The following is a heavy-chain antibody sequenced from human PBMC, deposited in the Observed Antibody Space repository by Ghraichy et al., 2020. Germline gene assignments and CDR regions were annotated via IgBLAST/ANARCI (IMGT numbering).Heavy chain of an antibody. Sequence: LSLTCAASGFTFSSYGMHWVRQAPGKGLEWVAVIWYDGSNKYYADSVKGRFTISRDNSKNTLYLQMNSLRAEDTAVYYCARDNDGGNSIDYWGQGTLVTVSS. D-gene: IGHD4-23*01. CDR3: ARDNDGGNSIDY. V-gene: IGHV3-33*01. CDR1: GFTFSSYG. J-gene: IGHJ4*02. CDR2: IWYDGSNK.